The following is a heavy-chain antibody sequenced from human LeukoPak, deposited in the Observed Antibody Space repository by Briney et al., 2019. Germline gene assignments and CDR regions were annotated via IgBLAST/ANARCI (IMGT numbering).Heavy chain of an antibody. CDR3: ARRRGGYGDGDFDY. Sequence: GGSLRVSCAASGFTFSDYGIHWVRRALGKGLEWVAVIWSDGSNKYYADSVKGRFTISRDNSRKTLYLQMNSLRVEDTSVYYCARRRGGYGDGDFDYWGQGTLVTVSS. CDR1: GFTFSDYG. J-gene: IGHJ4*02. CDR2: IWSDGSNK. V-gene: IGHV3-33*01. D-gene: IGHD4-17*01.